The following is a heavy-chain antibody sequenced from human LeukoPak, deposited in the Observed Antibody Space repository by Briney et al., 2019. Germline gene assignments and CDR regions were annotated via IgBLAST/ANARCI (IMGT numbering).Heavy chain of an antibody. V-gene: IGHV1-69*13. CDR1: GGTFSSYA. Sequence: SVKVSCKASGGTFSSYAISWVRQAPGQGLEWMGGIIPIFGTANYAQKFQGRVTITADESTSTAYMELSSLRSEDTAVYYCAREPIVVVPAADSVYYYYGMDVWGQGTTVTVSS. D-gene: IGHD2-2*01. CDR2: IIPIFGTA. J-gene: IGHJ6*02. CDR3: AREPIVVVPAADSVYYYYGMDV.